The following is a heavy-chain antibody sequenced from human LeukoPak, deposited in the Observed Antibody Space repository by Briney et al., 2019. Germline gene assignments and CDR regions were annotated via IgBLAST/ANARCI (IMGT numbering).Heavy chain of an antibody. Sequence: GGSLRLSCAASGFTFSSYAMHWVRQAPGKGLEWVAVISYDGSNKYYADSVKGRFTISRDNSKNTLYLQMNSLRAEDTAVYYCAKGCGWYKDEIDYWGQGTLVTVSS. CDR3: AKGCGWYKDEIDY. CDR1: GFTFSSYA. CDR2: ISYDGSNK. D-gene: IGHD6-19*01. J-gene: IGHJ4*02. V-gene: IGHV3-30*04.